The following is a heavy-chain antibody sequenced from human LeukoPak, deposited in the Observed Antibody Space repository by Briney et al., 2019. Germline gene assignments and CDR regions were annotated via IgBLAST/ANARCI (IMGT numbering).Heavy chain of an antibody. D-gene: IGHD2-21*02. CDR1: GFTFYDYA. J-gene: IGHJ6*03. Sequence: PGGSLRLSCAASGFTFYDYAMQWVRQAPGKGLEWVSRISWNSGSIVYADSVKGRFTISRDNAKNSLYLQMNSLRAEDTALYYCAKSSGSVITAISYYMDVWGKGTTVTISS. V-gene: IGHV3-9*01. CDR3: AKSSGSVITAISYYMDV. CDR2: ISWNSGSI.